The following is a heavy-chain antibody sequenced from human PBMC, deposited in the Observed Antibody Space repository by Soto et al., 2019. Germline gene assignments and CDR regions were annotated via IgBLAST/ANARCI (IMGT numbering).Heavy chain of an antibody. J-gene: IGHJ5*02. CDR2: IYYSGST. D-gene: IGHD2-15*01. V-gene: IGHV4-39*01. Sequence: PSETLSLTCTDSGGSISSSSYYWGWIRQPPGKGLEWIGSIYYSGSTYYNPSLKSRVTISVDTSKSQFSLKLSSVTAADTAVYYCARLPAGYSRHNWFDPWGQGTLVTVSS. CDR3: ARLPAGYSRHNWFDP. CDR1: GGSISSSSYY.